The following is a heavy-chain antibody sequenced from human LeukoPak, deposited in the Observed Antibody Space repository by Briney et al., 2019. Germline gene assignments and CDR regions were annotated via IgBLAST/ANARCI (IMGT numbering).Heavy chain of an antibody. CDR1: GFTFSKYW. D-gene: IGHD6-19*01. CDR2: INTDGTVT. CDR3: ATKQWLAPPPDS. Sequence: PGGSLRLSCAASGFTFSKYWMLWVRQAPEKGLESVSRINTDGTVTTYADSVKGRFTVSRDNADNTMFLQTNSVRDEDTAVYYCATKQWLAPPPDSWGQGTPVTVSS. J-gene: IGHJ4*02. V-gene: IGHV3-74*01.